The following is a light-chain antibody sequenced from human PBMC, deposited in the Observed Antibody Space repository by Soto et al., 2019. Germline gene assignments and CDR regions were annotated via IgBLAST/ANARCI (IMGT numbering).Light chain of an antibody. CDR1: SSNIGAGYD. J-gene: IGLJ3*02. CDR3: QSYDSSLSGSV. Sequence: QSVLTQPPSVSGAPGQRVTISCTGSSSNIGAGYDVHWYQQLPGTAPKLIIYGNSIRPSGVPDRFSGSKSGTSASLAITGLQAEDEADYYCQSYDSSLSGSVFGGGTKVTVL. V-gene: IGLV1-40*01. CDR2: GNS.